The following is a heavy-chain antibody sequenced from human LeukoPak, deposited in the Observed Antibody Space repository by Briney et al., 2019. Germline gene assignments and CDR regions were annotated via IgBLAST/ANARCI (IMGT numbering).Heavy chain of an antibody. CDR1: GGSISSSSYY. Sequence: PSETLSLTCTVSGGSISSSSYYWGWIRQPPGKGLEWIGSIYYSGSTYYNPSLKSRVTISVDTSKNQFSLKLSSVTAADTAVYYCARDNNWNDNYWGQGTLVTVSS. CDR2: IYYSGST. J-gene: IGHJ4*02. CDR3: ARDNNWNDNY. D-gene: IGHD1-1*01. V-gene: IGHV4-39*07.